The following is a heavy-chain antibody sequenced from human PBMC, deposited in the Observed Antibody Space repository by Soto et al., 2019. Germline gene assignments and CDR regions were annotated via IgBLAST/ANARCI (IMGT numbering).Heavy chain of an antibody. CDR2: IIPIFGTA. D-gene: IGHD5-18*01. J-gene: IGHJ4*02. CDR3: ARGYSYGLYYFGY. Sequence: SVKVSCKASGGSFSSDAISWVRQAPGQGLEWMGGIIPIFGTANYAQKFQGRVTITADESTSTAYMELSSLRSEDTAVYYCARGYSYGLYYFGYWGQGTLVTVSS. V-gene: IGHV1-69*13. CDR1: GGSFSSDA.